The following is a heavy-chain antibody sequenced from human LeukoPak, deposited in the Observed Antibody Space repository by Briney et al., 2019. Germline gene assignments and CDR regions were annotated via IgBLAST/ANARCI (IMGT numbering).Heavy chain of an antibody. V-gene: IGHV3-33*01. CDR3: ARDSVGLPFVY. J-gene: IGHJ4*02. CDR1: GFTFSSYG. Sequence: PGRSLRLSCAASGFTFSSYGMHWVRQAPGKGLEWVAVIWYDGSNKYYADSVKGRFTISRDNSKNTLYLQMNSLRAEDTAVYYCARDSVGLPFVYWGQGTLVTVSS. D-gene: IGHD1-26*01. CDR2: IWYDGSNK.